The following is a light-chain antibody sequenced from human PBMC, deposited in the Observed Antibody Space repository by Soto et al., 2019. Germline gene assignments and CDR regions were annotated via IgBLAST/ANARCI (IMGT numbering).Light chain of an antibody. Sequence: NFMLTQPHSVSESPGKTVTISCTRSSGSIASNYVQWYQQRPGSAPTTVIYEDNQRPSGVPDRFSGSIDSSSNSASLTISGLKTEDEADYYCQSYGSSNYWVFGGGTKLTVL. J-gene: IGLJ3*02. CDR2: EDN. CDR3: QSYGSSNYWV. V-gene: IGLV6-57*04. CDR1: SGSIASNY.